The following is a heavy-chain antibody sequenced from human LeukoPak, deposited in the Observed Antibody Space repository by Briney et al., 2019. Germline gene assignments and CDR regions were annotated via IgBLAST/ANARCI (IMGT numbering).Heavy chain of an antibody. CDR3: ARESDKAMVYY. J-gene: IGHJ4*02. CDR2: IYTSGSN. D-gene: IGHD5-18*01. Sequence: SETLSLTCTVSGGSISSGSYYWSWIRQPAGKGLEWIGRIYTSGSNNYNPSPKSRVTISVDTSKNQFSLKLSSVTAADTAVYYCARESDKAMVYYRGQGNLVTVSS. CDR1: GGSISSGSYY. V-gene: IGHV4-61*02.